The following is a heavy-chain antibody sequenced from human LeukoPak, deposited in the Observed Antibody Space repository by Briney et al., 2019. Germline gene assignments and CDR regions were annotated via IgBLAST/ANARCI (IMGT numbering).Heavy chain of an antibody. CDR3: ARGYDYAWGSSYYALDV. CDR1: GGSTRRYY. J-gene: IGHJ6*02. D-gene: IGHD3-16*01. V-gene: IGHV4-59*01. Sequence: PSETLSLTRTVSGGSTRRYYWNWIRQTPRQGLGWVGYLYNRGISNYNPSLKSRVTISLDASKDQLSLYLTSVTVADTAMYYCARGYDYAWGSSYYALDVWGPGTPVTVSS. CDR2: LYNRGIS.